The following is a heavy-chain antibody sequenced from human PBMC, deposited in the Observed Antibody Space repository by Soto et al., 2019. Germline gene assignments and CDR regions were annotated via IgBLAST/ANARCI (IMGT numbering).Heavy chain of an antibody. Sequence: SETLSLTCSVSGGSINSYWWSWIRQPAGKGLEWIGRVYSSGTTDYNPSLNSRATLSVETSKNQFSLKLSSATAADTAVYYCARDIGSYAYGEGYWGQGIQVTVSS. J-gene: IGHJ4*02. CDR3: ARDIGSYAYGEGY. D-gene: IGHD3-10*01. V-gene: IGHV4-4*07. CDR1: GGSINSYW. CDR2: VYSSGTT.